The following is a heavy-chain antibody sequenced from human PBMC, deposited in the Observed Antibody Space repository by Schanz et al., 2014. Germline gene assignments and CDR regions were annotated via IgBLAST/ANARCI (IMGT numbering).Heavy chain of an antibody. D-gene: IGHD5-12*01. CDR3: ARKVVATIGGYYDN. J-gene: IGHJ4*02. V-gene: IGHV3-23*04. CDR1: GFVFGDYY. Sequence: VQVVQSGGGLVKPGGSLRLSCAASGFVFGDYYMTWIRQAPGKGLEWVSAISGSGGSTYYADSVKGRFTISRDNAENTLFLQMNSLRAEDTAVYYCARKVVATIGGYYDNWGQGTLVIVSS. CDR2: ISGSGGST.